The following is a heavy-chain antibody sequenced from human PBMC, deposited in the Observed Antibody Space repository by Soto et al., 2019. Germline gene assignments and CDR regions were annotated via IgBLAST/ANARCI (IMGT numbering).Heavy chain of an antibody. Sequence: ETLSLTCAVHGGSFSGYYWDWVRQAPGKGLEWVSGISASGGSTSYADSVKGRFTISRDNSENTLYLQMNSLRAEDTAVYYCAKDRRGGWPFDYWGQGTLVTVSS. V-gene: IGHV3-23*01. CDR3: AKDRRGGWPFDY. D-gene: IGHD6-19*01. CDR1: GGSFSGYY. J-gene: IGHJ4*02. CDR2: ISASGGST.